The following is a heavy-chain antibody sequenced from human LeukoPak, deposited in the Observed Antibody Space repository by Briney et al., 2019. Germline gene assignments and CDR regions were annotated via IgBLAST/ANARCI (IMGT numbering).Heavy chain of an antibody. D-gene: IGHD3-10*01. J-gene: IGHJ4*02. V-gene: IGHV3-30*02. CDR1: GFTFSSYG. CDR3: AKGPVRGVIMDY. Sequence: GGSLRLSCAASGFTFSSYGMHWVRQAPGKGLEWVAFIRYDGSNKYYADSVKGPFTISRDNSKNTLYLQMNSLRAEDTAVYYCAKGPVRGVIMDYWGQGTLVTVSS. CDR2: IRYDGSNK.